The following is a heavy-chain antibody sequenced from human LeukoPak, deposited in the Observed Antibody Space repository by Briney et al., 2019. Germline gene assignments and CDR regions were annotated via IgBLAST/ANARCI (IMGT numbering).Heavy chain of an antibody. Sequence: ASVKVSCKASGYTFTGYYMHWVRQAPGQGPEWMGWINPNSGGTNYGQKFQGRVTTTRDTSISTAYMELSRLRSDDTAVYYCARIKSSNKDPTMGSYFFSWGQGTLVTVSS. CDR3: ARIKSSNKDPTMGSYFFS. V-gene: IGHV1-2*02. J-gene: IGHJ5*02. CDR2: INPNSGGT. CDR1: GYTFTGYY. D-gene: IGHD1-26*01.